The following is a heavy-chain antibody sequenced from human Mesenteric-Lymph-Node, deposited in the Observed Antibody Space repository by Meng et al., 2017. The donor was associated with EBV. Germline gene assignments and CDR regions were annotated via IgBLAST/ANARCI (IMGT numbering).Heavy chain of an antibody. CDR3: SRESWRAFDY. V-gene: IGHV6-1*01. Sequence: QVQLQQSRPGLVKPSQTLSLTCDISGDSVSNNNVAWNWMRQYPSRGLEWLGRTYYRSKWYNEYAQSVKGRITINPDTSKSEFSLQLNSVTPDDTAVYYCSRESWRAFDYWGQGTLVTVSS. J-gene: IGHJ4*02. CDR1: GDSVSNNNVA. CDR2: TYYRSKWYN.